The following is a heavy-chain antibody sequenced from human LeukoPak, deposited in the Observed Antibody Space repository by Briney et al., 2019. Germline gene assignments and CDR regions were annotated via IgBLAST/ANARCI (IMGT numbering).Heavy chain of an antibody. J-gene: IGHJ3*02. CDR3: ARDPRLTTVFAFDI. Sequence: SETLSLTCTVSGGSISSSGYYWGWIRQPPGKGLEWIGSIYYSGRTYYNPSLKSRVTISVDMSKNQFSLKLSPVTAADTAVYYCARDPRLTTVFAFDIWGQGTLVTVSS. CDR1: GGSISSSGYY. CDR2: IYYSGRT. V-gene: IGHV4-39*07. D-gene: IGHD4-17*01.